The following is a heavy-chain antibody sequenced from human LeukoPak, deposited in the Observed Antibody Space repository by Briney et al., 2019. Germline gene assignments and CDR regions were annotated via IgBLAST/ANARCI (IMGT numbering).Heavy chain of an antibody. D-gene: IGHD3-10*01. CDR2: INPSGGST. J-gene: IGHJ3*02. V-gene: IGHV1-46*01. Sequence: ASVKVSCKASGYTFTSQYVHWVRQAPGRGLEWMGIINPSGGSTRYAQKFQGRVTMTRDTSTSTVYMELKRLRSEDTAVYYCASWFGEHDALDIWGQGTMVTVSS. CDR1: GYTFTSQY. CDR3: ASWFGEHDALDI.